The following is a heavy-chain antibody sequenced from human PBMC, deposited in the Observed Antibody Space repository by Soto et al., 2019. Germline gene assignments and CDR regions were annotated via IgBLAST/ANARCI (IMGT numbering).Heavy chain of an antibody. V-gene: IGHV2-5*02. CDR3: AHRVLRTVFGLVTTTAIYFDF. J-gene: IGHJ4*02. Sequence: QITLNESGPTQVKPRQTLTLTCTFSGFSLTTSGVGVGWIRQSPGKAPQWLALIYWDDDKRYSPSLKSRLTITKDTSKNQVVLTMPDLDPADTVTYYCAHRVLRTVFGLVTTTAIYFDFWGQGTPVAVSS. D-gene: IGHD3-3*01. CDR1: GFSLTTSGVG. CDR2: IYWDDDK.